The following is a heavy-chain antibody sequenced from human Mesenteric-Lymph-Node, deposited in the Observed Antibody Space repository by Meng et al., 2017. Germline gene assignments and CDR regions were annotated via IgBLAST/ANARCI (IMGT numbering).Heavy chain of an antibody. CDR1: GLTFTTYW. Sequence: HRLASGGGSVPPGGCSILSCVRAGLTFTTYWMHWVSQAQGKGLVWDSRIDSDGRTTTYADSVKFRFTISRDNAKNTLYLQMNSLRAEDTAVYYCAVPGNRQMGPFDFWDQGALVTVSS. CDR2: IDSDGRTT. CDR3: AVPGNRQMGPFDF. D-gene: IGHD1-14*01. V-gene: IGHV3-74*01. J-gene: IGHJ4*02.